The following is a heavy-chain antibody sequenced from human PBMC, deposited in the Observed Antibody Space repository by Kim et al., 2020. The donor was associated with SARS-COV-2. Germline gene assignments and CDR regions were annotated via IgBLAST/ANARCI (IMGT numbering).Heavy chain of an antibody. CDR3: ARVLRRSRPAAYFDY. V-gene: IGHV3-21*01. J-gene: IGHJ4*02. Sequence: DSVKSRFTISRDNAKNSLYLQMNSLRAEDTAVYYWARVLRRSRPAAYFDYWGQGTLVTVSS. D-gene: IGHD2-15*01.